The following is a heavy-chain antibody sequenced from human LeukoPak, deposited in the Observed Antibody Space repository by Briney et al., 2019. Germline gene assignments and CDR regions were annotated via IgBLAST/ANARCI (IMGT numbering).Heavy chain of an antibody. CDR1: GFTFSSYE. D-gene: IGHD6-6*01. CDR3: ARDKSYSSSPNWFDP. V-gene: IGHV3-20*04. Sequence: AGGSLRLSCAASGFTFSSYEMNWVRQAPGKGLEWVSGINWNGGSTGYADSVKGRFTISRDNAKNSLYLQMNSLRAEDTALYYCARDKSYSSSPNWFDPWGQGTLVTVSS. CDR2: INWNGGST. J-gene: IGHJ5*02.